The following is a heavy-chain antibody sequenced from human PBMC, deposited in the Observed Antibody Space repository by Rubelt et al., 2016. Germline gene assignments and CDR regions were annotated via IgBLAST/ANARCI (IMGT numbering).Heavy chain of an antibody. CDR3: ARVPYCSSTTCYFADY. J-gene: IGHJ4*02. Sequence: QVQLQQWGAGLLKPSETLSLTCAVYGGSFSGYYWSWIRQPPGKGLEWIGEINHSGSTIYNPSLKSRVTISVATSKNHLSLGLRSVTAADTAVYFCARVPYCSSTTCYFADYWGQGTLVIVSS. D-gene: IGHD2-2*01. CDR2: INHSGST. V-gene: IGHV4-34*01. CDR1: GGSFSGYY.